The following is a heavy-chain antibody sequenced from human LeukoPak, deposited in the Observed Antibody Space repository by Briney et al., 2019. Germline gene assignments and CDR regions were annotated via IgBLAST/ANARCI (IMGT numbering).Heavy chain of an antibody. Sequence: PGGSLRLSCAASGLTFSSYWMSWVRQAPGKGLEWVANIKQDGSEKYYVDSVKGRYTISRDNAKNSLYLQMNSLRAEDTAEYYCARGTIAAAGYYYFDYWGQGTQVTVSS. CDR1: GLTFSSYW. D-gene: IGHD6-13*01. J-gene: IGHJ4*02. CDR3: ARGTIAAAGYYYFDY. V-gene: IGHV3-7*04. CDR2: IKQDGSEK.